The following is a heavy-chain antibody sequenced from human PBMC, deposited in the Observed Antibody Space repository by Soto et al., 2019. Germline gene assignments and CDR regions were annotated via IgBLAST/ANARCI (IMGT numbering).Heavy chain of an antibody. Sequence: ASVKGSCKASGYNFNNYAMHWVRQAPGQRLEWMGWINVGNGNIRYSEKFQGRVTITGDTSASTAYMELSSLRSEDTAVYYCARESLWFGELLSYFDYWGQGTLVTVSS. D-gene: IGHD3-10*01. J-gene: IGHJ4*02. CDR2: INVGNGNI. CDR3: ARESLWFGELLSYFDY. CDR1: GYNFNNYA. V-gene: IGHV1-3*01.